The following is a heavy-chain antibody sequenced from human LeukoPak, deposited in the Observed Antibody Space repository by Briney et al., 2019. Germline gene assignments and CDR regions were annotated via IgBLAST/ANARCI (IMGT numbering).Heavy chain of an antibody. Sequence: SETLSLTCAVYGGSFSGYYWSWIRQHPGKGLEWIGEINHSGSTNYNPSLKSRVTISVDTSKNQFSLKLSSVTAADTAVYYCARAKGSGSYRTTRAYYFDYWGQGTLVTVSS. CDR1: GGSFSGYY. CDR2: INHSGST. D-gene: IGHD1-26*01. J-gene: IGHJ4*02. V-gene: IGHV4-34*01. CDR3: ARAKGSGSYRTTRAYYFDY.